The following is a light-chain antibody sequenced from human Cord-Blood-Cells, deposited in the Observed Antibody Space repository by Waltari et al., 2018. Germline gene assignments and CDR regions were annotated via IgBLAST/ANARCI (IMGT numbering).Light chain of an antibody. CDR3: QQYNSILGT. CDR2: KAS. Sequence: DIQMPQSPSTLSASVVDRVTITCRASQSISSWFAWYQQKPGKAPKLLIYKASSLESGVPARFSGSGSGTEFTLTISSLQPDDFATYYCQQYNSILGTFGQGTKVEIK. V-gene: IGKV1-5*03. J-gene: IGKJ1*01. CDR1: QSISSW.